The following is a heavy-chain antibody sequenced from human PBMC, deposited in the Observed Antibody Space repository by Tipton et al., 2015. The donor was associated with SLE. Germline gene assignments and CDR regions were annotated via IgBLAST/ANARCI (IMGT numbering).Heavy chain of an antibody. CDR1: DGSISDYY. J-gene: IGHJ4*02. CDR2: MYASGST. V-gene: IGHV4-4*07. D-gene: IGHD6-13*01. Sequence: TLSLTCTVSDGSISDYYWTWIRQPAGEGLEWIGRMYASGSTNFNPSLRSRAAMSVDASKSHFSLRLNAVTAADTAVYYCARHSDLVPPNFDYWGQGTLVTVSS. CDR3: ARHSDLVPPNFDY.